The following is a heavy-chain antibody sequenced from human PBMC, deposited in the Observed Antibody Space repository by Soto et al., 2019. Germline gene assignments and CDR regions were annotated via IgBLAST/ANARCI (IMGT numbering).Heavy chain of an antibody. CDR2: IWYDGSNK. J-gene: IGHJ4*02. D-gene: IGHD3-22*01. CDR3: ARDEMIVAGYFDY. Sequence: QVQLVESGGGVVQPGRSLRLSCAASGFTFSSYGMHWVRQAPGKGLEWVAVIWYDGSNKYYAGFVKGRFTISRDNSKNTLYLQMNSLRAEDTSVYYCARDEMIVAGYFDYWCQGTLVTVSS. CDR1: GFTFSSYG. V-gene: IGHV3-33*01.